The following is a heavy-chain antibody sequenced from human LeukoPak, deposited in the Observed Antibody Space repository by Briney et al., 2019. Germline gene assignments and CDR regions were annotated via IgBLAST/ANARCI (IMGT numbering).Heavy chain of an antibody. CDR2: INGSGGNT. D-gene: IGHD3-10*01. Sequence: AGGSLRLSCAASGFTFSNYAMSWVRQAPGKGLEWVSAINGSGGNTYYADSVKGRFTISRDNSKNTLYLQMNSLRAEDTAVYYCAKDLITIVRGVIVSGDYWGQGTLVTVSS. V-gene: IGHV3-23*01. J-gene: IGHJ4*02. CDR3: AKDLITIVRGVIVSGDY. CDR1: GFTFSNYA.